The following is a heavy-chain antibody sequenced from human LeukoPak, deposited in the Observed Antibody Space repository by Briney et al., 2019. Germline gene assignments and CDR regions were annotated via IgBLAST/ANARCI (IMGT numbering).Heavy chain of an antibody. D-gene: IGHD3-10*01. J-gene: IGHJ4*02. CDR3: AKDKEGARSPIY. CDR2: ISYDGSNK. CDR1: GFTFSSYG. V-gene: IGHV3-30*18. Sequence: GGSLRLSCAASGFTFSSYGMHWVRQAPGKGLEWVAVISYDGSNKYYADSVKGRFTISRDNSKNTLYLQMNSLRAEDTAVYYCAKDKEGARSPIYWGQGTLVTVSS.